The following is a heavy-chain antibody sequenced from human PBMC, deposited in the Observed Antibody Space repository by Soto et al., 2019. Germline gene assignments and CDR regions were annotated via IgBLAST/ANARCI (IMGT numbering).Heavy chain of an antibody. J-gene: IGHJ4*02. CDR3: ARGGGGLRLGELPFFDY. D-gene: IGHD3-16*01. Sequence: QVHLVQSGAEEKRPGASVKVSCKASGYTFTNYAIHWVRQAPGQRLEWMGWINSTNGNTQYSQKFQGRLTITMDTSASTGTMDLSSLRSEDTAVYYCARGGGGLRLGELPFFDYWGQGTLVTVSS. V-gene: IGHV1-3*05. CDR2: INSTNGNT. CDR1: GYTFTNYA.